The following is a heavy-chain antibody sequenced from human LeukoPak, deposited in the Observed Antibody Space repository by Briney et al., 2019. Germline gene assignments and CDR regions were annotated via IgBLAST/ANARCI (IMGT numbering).Heavy chain of an antibody. D-gene: IGHD3-9*01. J-gene: IGHJ4*02. Sequence: TGGSLRLSCAASGFTFSNAWMSWVRQAPGKGLEWVGRIKSKTDGGTTDYAAPVKGRFTISRDDSKNTLYLQMNSLKTEDTAVYYCTTRLRYFDWTIYDFDYWGQGTLVTVSS. CDR1: GFTFSNAW. CDR2: IKSKTDGGTT. V-gene: IGHV3-15*01. CDR3: TTRLRYFDWTIYDFDY.